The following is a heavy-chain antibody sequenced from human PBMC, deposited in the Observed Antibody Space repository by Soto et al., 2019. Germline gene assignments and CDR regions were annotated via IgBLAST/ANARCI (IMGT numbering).Heavy chain of an antibody. CDR2: INPSGGYT. CDR1: GYTFTSYY. CDR3: ARARNYFDY. J-gene: IGHJ4*02. V-gene: IGHV1-46*01. Sequence: GAPVKVSCKASGYTFTSYYMHWVRQAPGQGLEWMGIINPSGGYTSYAQKFQGRVTMTRDTSTRAVYMELSSLRSEDTAVYYCARARNYFDYWGQGTLVTVSS.